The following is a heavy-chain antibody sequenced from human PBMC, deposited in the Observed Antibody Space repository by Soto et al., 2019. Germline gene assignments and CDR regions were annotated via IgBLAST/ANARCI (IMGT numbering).Heavy chain of an antibody. CDR3: AKEQTTGAHYALDY. V-gene: IGHV3-23*01. J-gene: IGHJ4*02. CDR1: GFIFSSYA. D-gene: IGHD2-8*02. Sequence: GGSLRLSCEASGFIFSSYAMNWVRQAPEKGLQWVSSITGCSDYTSYIASVKGRLTISRDNSKNTLYLQMNSLRAEDTAVYFCAKEQTTGAHYALDYRSRGTWGAVAS. CDR2: ITGCSDYT.